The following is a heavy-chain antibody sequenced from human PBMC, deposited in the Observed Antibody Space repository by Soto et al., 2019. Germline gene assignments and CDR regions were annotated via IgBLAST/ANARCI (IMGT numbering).Heavy chain of an antibody. CDR3: ARRTNPDYSSYYYYGMDV. CDR1: GYSFTSYW. D-gene: IGHD4-4*01. Sequence: PGESLKISCKGSGYSFTSYWIGWVRQMPGKGLEWMGIIYPGDSDTRYSPSFQGQVTISADKSISTAYLQWSSLKASDTAMYYCARRTNPDYSSYYYYGMDVWGQGTTVTVSS. V-gene: IGHV5-51*01. CDR2: IYPGDSDT. J-gene: IGHJ6*02.